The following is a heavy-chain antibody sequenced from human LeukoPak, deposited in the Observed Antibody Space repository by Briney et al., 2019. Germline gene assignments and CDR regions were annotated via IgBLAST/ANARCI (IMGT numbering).Heavy chain of an antibody. CDR1: GFTFSSYS. Sequence: GGSLRLSCAASGFTFSSYSMNWVRQAPGKGLEWVSYISSSSSTIYYADSVKDRFTISRDNAKNSLYLQMNSLRAEDTAVYYCARGEYCSGGSCYRKEYFQHWGQGTLVTVSS. CDR3: ARGEYCSGGSCYRKEYFQH. CDR2: ISSSSSTI. V-gene: IGHV3-48*01. D-gene: IGHD2-15*01. J-gene: IGHJ1*01.